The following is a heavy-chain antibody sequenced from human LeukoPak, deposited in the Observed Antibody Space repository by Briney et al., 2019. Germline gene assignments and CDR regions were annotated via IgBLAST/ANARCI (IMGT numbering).Heavy chain of an antibody. J-gene: IGHJ4*02. Sequence: GGSLRLSCAASGFTFSSYGMHWVRQAPGKGLEWVAVISYDGSNKYYADSVKGRFTISRDNSKNTLYLQMNSMRAEDTDVYYCAKGRVVSGPVDYDSSGPFDYWGQGTLVTVSS. CDR2: ISYDGSNK. V-gene: IGHV3-30*18. CDR3: AKGRVVSGPVDYDSSGPFDY. D-gene: IGHD3-22*01. CDR1: GFTFSSYG.